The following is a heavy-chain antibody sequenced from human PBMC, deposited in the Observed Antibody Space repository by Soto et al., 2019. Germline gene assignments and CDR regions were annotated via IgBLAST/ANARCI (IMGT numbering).Heavy chain of an antibody. CDR3: ARRGPGTYFDY. V-gene: IGHV3-23*01. D-gene: IGHD6-13*01. CDR1: GFTFSSYA. CDR2: VSGSGGST. J-gene: IGHJ4*02. Sequence: EVQLLESGGGLVQPGGFLRLSCAASGFTFSSYAMRWVRQAPGKGLEWVSAVSGSGGSTYYADSVKGRFTISRDNSKNTLCLQMNSLRGEDTAVYYCARRGPGTYFDYWGQGILVTVSS.